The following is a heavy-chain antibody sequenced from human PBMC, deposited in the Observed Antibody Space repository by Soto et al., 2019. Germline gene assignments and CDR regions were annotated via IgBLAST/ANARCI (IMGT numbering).Heavy chain of an antibody. D-gene: IGHD6-6*01. CDR3: ARGYSSSSPYYYYYGMDV. CDR1: GGSISSSSYY. Sequence: ETLSLTCTVSGGSISSSSYYWGWIRQPPGKGLEWIGSIYYSGSTYYNPSLKSRVTISVDTSKNQFSLKLSSVTAADTAVYYCARGYSSSSPYYYYYGMDVWGQGTTVTVSS. CDR2: IYYSGST. J-gene: IGHJ6*02. V-gene: IGHV4-39*01.